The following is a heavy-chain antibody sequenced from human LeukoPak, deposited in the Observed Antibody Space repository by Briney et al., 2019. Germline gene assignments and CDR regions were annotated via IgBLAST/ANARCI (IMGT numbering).Heavy chain of an antibody. Sequence: ASVKVSCKASGYTFTSYDINWVRQATGQELEWMGWMNPNSGNTGYAQKFQGRVTMTRNTSISTAYMELSSLRSEDTAVYYCARARKVRGPRVRYYYYMDVWGKGTTVTVSS. V-gene: IGHV1-8*01. J-gene: IGHJ6*03. D-gene: IGHD3-10*01. CDR1: GYTFTSYD. CDR3: ARARKVRGPRVRYYYYMDV. CDR2: MNPNSGNT.